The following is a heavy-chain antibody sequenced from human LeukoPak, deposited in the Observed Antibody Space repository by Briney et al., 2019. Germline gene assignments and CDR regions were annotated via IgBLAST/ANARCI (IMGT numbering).Heavy chain of an antibody. D-gene: IGHD1-1*01. CDR2: MHTSGAT. CDR1: GGSISSYY. Sequence: SETLSLTCTVSGGSISSYYWSWIRQPAGEGLEWIGRMHTSGATDYNPSLKSRVTMSLDTSKNQFSLKLSSVTAADTAVYYCARDRANNWSQDWFDPWGQGTLVTVSS. CDR3: ARDRANNWSQDWFDP. V-gene: IGHV4-4*07. J-gene: IGHJ5*02.